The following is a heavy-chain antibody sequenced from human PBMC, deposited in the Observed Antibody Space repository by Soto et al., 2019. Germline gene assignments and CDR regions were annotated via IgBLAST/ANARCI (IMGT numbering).Heavy chain of an antibody. V-gene: IGHV1-69*12. CDR2: IIPIFGTA. D-gene: IGHD2-15*01. CDR3: AREAAVVAATRDQNFDY. CDR1: GGTFSSYA. Sequence: QVQLVQSGAEVKKPGSSVEVSCKASGGTFSSYAISWVRQAPGQGLEWMGGIIPIFGTANYAQKFQGRVTITADESTSTAYMELSSLRSEDTAVYYCAREAAVVAATRDQNFDYWGQGTLVTVSS. J-gene: IGHJ4*02.